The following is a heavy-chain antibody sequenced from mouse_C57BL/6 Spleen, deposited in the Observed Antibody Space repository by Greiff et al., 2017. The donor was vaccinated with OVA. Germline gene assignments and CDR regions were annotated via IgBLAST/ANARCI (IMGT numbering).Heavy chain of an antibody. V-gene: IGHV5-2*01. CDR3: ARFRTTGGYFDV. D-gene: IGHD1-1*01. Sequence: EVKVVESGGGLVQPGESLKLSCESNEYEFPSHDMSWVRKTPEKRLELVAAINSDGGSTYYPDTMERRFIISRDNTKRTRYLQMSSLRSEDTALYYCARFRTTGGYFDVWGTGTTVTVSS. CDR1: EYEFPSHD. J-gene: IGHJ1*03. CDR2: INSDGGST.